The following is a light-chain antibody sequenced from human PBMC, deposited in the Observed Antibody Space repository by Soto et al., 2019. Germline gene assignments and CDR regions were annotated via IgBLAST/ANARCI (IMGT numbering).Light chain of an antibody. Sequence: EIVLTQSPATLSLSPGERATLSCRASQSVSRYLAWYQQKPGQAPRLLIYDASNRATGIPARFSGSWSGAVFTLTISWLEAEDFVFYCCQQQSNCPLTFGGGTKVEIK. CDR2: DAS. CDR1: QSVSRY. CDR3: QQQSNCPLT. J-gene: IGKJ4*01. V-gene: IGKV3-11*01.